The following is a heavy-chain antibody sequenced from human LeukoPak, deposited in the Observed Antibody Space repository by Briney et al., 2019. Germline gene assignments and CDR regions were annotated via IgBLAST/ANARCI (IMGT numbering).Heavy chain of an antibody. CDR2: INHSGST. CDR3: ASPSPGSSTYYMDV. Sequence: SETLSLTCAVYGGSFSGYYWSWIRQPPGKGLEWIGEINHSGSTNYNPSLKSRVTTSVDTSKNQFSLKLSSVTAADTAVYYCASPSPGSSTYYMDVWGKGTTVTVSS. J-gene: IGHJ6*03. V-gene: IGHV4-34*01. D-gene: IGHD6-6*01. CDR1: GGSFSGYY.